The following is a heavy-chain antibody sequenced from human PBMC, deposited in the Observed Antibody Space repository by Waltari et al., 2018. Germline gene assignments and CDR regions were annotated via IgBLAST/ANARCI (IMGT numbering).Heavy chain of an antibody. J-gene: IGHJ3*01. CDR2: MATSRDT. CDR1: RFDFGAYS. CDR3: VRDHNWAFDL. D-gene: IGHD1-1*01. Sequence: EGQLVESGGGFVQPGGSLKVTCTASRFDFGAYSLNWVRQAPGKAVGGVSYMATSRDTFYGDSVKGRFTTSRDNANNLLYLEMKSLREEDSGIYYCVRDHNWAFDLWGPGTMVTVSS. V-gene: IGHV3-48*02.